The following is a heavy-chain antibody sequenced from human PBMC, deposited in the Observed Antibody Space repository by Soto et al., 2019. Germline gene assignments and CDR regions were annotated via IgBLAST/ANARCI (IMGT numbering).Heavy chain of an antibody. D-gene: IGHD6-13*01. V-gene: IGHV3-21*01. CDR2: ISTSRSYI. Sequence: GGSLRLSCAASAFTFSTYSMNWVRQAPGKGLEWVSSISTSRSYIYYANSVKGRFTISRDDAKNSLYLQMNSLTAEDTAVYYCARAYSSSSRVNPDFDYWGQGTLVTVS. CDR3: ARAYSSSSRVNPDFDY. CDR1: AFTFSTYS. J-gene: IGHJ4*02.